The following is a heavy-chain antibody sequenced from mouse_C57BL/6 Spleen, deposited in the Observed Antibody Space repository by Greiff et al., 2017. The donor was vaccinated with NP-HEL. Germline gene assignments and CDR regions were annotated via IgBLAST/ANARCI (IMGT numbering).Heavy chain of an antibody. Sequence: EVKLMESGGGLVKPGGSLKLSCAASGFTFSDYGMHWVRQAPEKGLEWVAYISSGSSTIYYADTVKGRFTISRDNAKNTLFLQMTSLRSEDTAMYYCARGHYGSSFAYRGQAALVTFSA. J-gene: IGHJ3*01. CDR1: GFTFSDYG. CDR3: ARGHYGSSFAY. D-gene: IGHD1-1*01. CDR2: ISSGSSTI. V-gene: IGHV5-17*01.